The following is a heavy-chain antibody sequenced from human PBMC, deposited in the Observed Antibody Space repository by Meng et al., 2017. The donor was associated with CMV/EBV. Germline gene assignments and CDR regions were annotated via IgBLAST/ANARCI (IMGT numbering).Heavy chain of an antibody. J-gene: IGHJ4*02. CDR3: RLGHYSQD. V-gene: IGHV3-7*02. CDR1: GLPISNYW. D-gene: IGHD4-17*01. Sequence: VESGGGLVQPGGSLMLSCAASGLPISNYWMSWVRQAPGKGLEWVANIKNDGSERYYVDSVKGRFSISRDNADNSLYLQMNNLRAEDTAVYYCRLGHYSQDWGQGTLVTVSS. CDR2: IKNDGSER.